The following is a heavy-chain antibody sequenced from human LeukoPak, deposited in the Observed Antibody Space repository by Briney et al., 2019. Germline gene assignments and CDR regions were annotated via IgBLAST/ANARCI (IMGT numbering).Heavy chain of an antibody. D-gene: IGHD3-9*01. Sequence: GASVKVSCKASGYTFTSYGISWVRQAPGQGLEWMGWISAYNGNTNYAQKLQGRVTMTTDTSTSTAYMELRSLRSDDTAVYYCARIEGYFDWFRSAFDIWGQGTMVTVSS. CDR3: ARIEGYFDWFRSAFDI. CDR2: ISAYNGNT. J-gene: IGHJ3*02. CDR1: GYTFTSYG. V-gene: IGHV1-18*01.